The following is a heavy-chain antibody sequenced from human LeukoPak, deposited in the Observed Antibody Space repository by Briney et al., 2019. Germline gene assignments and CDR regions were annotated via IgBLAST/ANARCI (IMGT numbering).Heavy chain of an antibody. V-gene: IGHV1-3*01. D-gene: IGHD1-26*01. CDR3: ARAARVSSLGANGPGDY. Sequence: GASVKVSCKASGYTFTSYAMHWVRQAPGQRLEWMGWISAYNGNTNYAQKLQGRVTMTTDTSTSTAYMELSSLRSEDTAVYYCARAARVSSLGANGPGDYWGQGTLVTVSS. CDR2: ISAYNGNT. J-gene: IGHJ4*02. CDR1: GYTFTSYA.